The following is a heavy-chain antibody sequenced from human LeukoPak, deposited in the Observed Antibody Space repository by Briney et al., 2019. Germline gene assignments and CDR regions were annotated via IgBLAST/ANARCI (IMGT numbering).Heavy chain of an antibody. CDR3: ARDYGDIVVVVAATGHDAFDI. J-gene: IGHJ3*02. CDR2: ISAYTGNT. D-gene: IGHD2-15*01. V-gene: IGHV1-18*01. Sequence: GASVKVSCKASGYTFTSYGISWVRQAPGQGLEWMGWISAYTGNTNYAQKIQGRVTMTTDTSTSTAYMELRSLRSDDTAVYYCARDYGDIVVVVAATGHDAFDIWGQGTMVTVSS. CDR1: GYTFTSYG.